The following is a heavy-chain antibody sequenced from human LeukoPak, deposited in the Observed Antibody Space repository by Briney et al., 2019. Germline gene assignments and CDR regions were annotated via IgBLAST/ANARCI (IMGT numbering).Heavy chain of an antibody. CDR3: ARDPRVAAADDWFDP. Sequence: GASVKVSCKASGGTFSSYAISWVRQAPGQGLEWMGGVIPIFGTANYAQKFQGRVTITADGATSTAYMELRSLRSEATAVYYCARDPRVAAADDWFDPWGQGTLVTVSS. CDR1: GGTFSSYA. J-gene: IGHJ5*02. D-gene: IGHD6-13*01. CDR2: VIPIFGTA. V-gene: IGHV1-69*13.